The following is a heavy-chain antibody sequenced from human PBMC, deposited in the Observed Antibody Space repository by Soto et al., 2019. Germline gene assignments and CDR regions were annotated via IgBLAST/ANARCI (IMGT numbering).Heavy chain of an antibody. CDR2: ISSRSGHI. CDR1: GFTFSIYS. J-gene: IGHJ6*02. CDR3: ARLKLTRYSGNYYMDAMDV. D-gene: IGHD1-26*01. Sequence: EVQLVESGGGLDKPGGSLRLSCAASGFTFSIYSMNWVRQAPGKGLEWVSSISSRSGHIYYADSLKGRFTISRDNAKNSLLLQMNSLRAEDTAVYYCARLKLTRYSGNYYMDAMDVWGQGTTVTVSS. V-gene: IGHV3-21*01.